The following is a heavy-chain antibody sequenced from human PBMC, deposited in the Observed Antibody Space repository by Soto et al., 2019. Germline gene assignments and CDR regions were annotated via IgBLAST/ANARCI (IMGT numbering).Heavy chain of an antibody. CDR2: IIPILGIA. V-gene: IGHV1-69*04. CDR1: GGTFSSYT. J-gene: IGHJ6*03. CDR3: ATEGTIFGVVPNTHMDV. Sequence: SVKVSCKASGGTFSSYTISWVRQAPGQGLEWMGRIIPILGIANYAQKFQGRVTITADKSTSTAYMELSSLRSEDTAVYYCATEGTIFGVVPNTHMDVWVKGTTVTVSS. D-gene: IGHD3-3*01.